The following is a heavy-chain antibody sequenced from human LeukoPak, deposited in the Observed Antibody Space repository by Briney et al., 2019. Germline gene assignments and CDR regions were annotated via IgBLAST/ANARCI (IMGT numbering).Heavy chain of an antibody. CDR2: IYYSGST. V-gene: IGHV4-39*07. Sequence: PSETLSLTCTVSGGSISSSSYYWGWIRQPPGKGLEWIGSIYYSGSTYYNPSLKSRVTISVDTSKNQFSLKLSSVTAADTAVYYCARSPHCSSTSCRPPYYYYYGMDVWGQGTTVTVSS. CDR1: GGSISSSSYY. J-gene: IGHJ6*02. D-gene: IGHD2-2*01. CDR3: ARSPHCSSTSCRPPYYYYYGMDV.